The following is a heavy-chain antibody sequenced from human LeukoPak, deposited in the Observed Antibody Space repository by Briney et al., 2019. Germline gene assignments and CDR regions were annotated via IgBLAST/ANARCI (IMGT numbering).Heavy chain of an antibody. CDR2: IWYDGSNK. Sequence: GGSLRLSCAASGFTFSNYGMHWVRQAPGKGLEWVAVIWYDGSNKYYADSVEGRFTISRDNSKNTLYLQMNSLRAEDTAVYYCAIHSSSWYFQHWGQGTLVTVSS. V-gene: IGHV3-33*01. J-gene: IGHJ1*01. CDR1: GFTFSNYG. D-gene: IGHD6-13*01. CDR3: AIHSSSWYFQH.